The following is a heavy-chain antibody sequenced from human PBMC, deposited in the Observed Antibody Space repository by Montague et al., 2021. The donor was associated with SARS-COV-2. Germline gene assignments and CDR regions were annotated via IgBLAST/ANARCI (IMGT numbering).Heavy chain of an antibody. CDR3: AGHERQWRRLYACYFDY. V-gene: IGHV4-39*01. CDR2: INYSGSN. J-gene: IGHJ4*02. CDR1: GGSISSSSYY. Sequence: SETLSLTCTVSGGSISSSSYYWGWMRQPQGKGLEWNGSINYSGSNYYNLSIKSRVTISVDTTKNQFSLKLSSVTAADTAVYYCAGHERQWRRLYACYFDYWGQGALVTVSS. D-gene: IGHD5-12*01.